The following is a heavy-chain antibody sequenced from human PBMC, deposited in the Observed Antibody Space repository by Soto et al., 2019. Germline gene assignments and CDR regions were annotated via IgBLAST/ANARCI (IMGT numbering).Heavy chain of an antibody. CDR1: GYTFTSYA. J-gene: IGHJ4*02. Sequence: QVQLVQSGAEVKKPGASVKVSCKASGYTFTSYAMHWVRQAPGQRLEWMGWINAGNGNTKYSQKFQGRVTITRDTSASTAYMELSSLRSEDTAVYYCERDIYSYGYPYFDYWGQGTLVTVSS. D-gene: IGHD5-18*01. V-gene: IGHV1-3*01. CDR3: ERDIYSYGYPYFDY. CDR2: INAGNGNT.